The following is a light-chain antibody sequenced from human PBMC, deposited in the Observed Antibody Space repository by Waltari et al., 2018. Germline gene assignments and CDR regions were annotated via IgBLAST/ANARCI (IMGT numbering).Light chain of an antibody. CDR3: SAWDSNLSAWV. CDR1: NNNVGNQE. Sequence: QAGLTQPPSVSKGLGQTATLTCTGNNNNVGNQEAAWLQQHQGHPPKLLSYRNNNRPSGISDKFSASRSGNTASLTITGLQPEDEADYYCSAWDSNLSAWVFGGGTKLTVL. J-gene: IGLJ3*02. V-gene: IGLV10-54*04. CDR2: RNN.